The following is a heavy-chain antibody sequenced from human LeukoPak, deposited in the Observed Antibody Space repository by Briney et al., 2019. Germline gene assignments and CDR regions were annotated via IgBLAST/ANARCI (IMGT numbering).Heavy chain of an antibody. Sequence: SETLSLTCTVSGGSISSSSYYWGWIRQPPGKGLEWIGYIYYSGSTNYNPSLKSRVTISVDTSKNQFSLKLSSVTAADTAVYYCARAVEEQLSIDYWGQGTLVTVSS. CDR3: ARAVEEQLSIDY. CDR1: GGSISSSSYY. CDR2: IYYSGST. V-gene: IGHV4-61*05. D-gene: IGHD6-13*01. J-gene: IGHJ4*02.